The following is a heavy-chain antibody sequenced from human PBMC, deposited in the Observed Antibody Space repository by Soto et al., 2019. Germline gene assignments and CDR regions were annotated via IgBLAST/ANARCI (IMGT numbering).Heavy chain of an antibody. CDR2: FYYTRGT. CDR3: ARGLWADPTGYYFDL. CDR1: GGSMTGYY. Sequence: SETLSLTCTVAGGSMTGYYWSWIRQAPGKGLEYIGYFYYTRGTDYSPSLKSRVTLSLDTSKKQFSLTLRSVTVADKAVHYCARGLWADPTGYYFDLWGWGTLVAVSS. V-gene: IGHV4-59*01. J-gene: IGHJ4*02. D-gene: IGHD2-8*02.